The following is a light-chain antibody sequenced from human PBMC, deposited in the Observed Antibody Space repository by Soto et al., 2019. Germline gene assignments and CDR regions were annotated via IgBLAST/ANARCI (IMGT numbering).Light chain of an antibody. CDR3: QAWDSSTAP. V-gene: IGLV3-1*01. CDR1: KLGEKY. Sequence: SYELTQPPSVSVSPGQTAIITCSGDKLGEKYACWYQQKPGQSPVLVIYQDIKRPSGIPERFSGSNSGNTATLTISGTQAMDEADYYCQAWDSSTAPFGRGTKLTVL. J-gene: IGLJ2*01. CDR2: QDI.